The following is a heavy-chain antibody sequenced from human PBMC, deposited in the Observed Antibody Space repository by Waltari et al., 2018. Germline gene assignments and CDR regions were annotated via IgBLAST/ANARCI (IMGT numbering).Heavy chain of an antibody. J-gene: IGHJ5*02. V-gene: IGHV3-23*01. CDR2: ISDSGGST. CDR3: AKDQAYDFWSDRAWFDP. Sequence: EVQLLESGGHLVQPGGSLRLSCAPSGFTFSNYAMTWVRQAPGKGLEWVSTISDSGGSTFYADSVKGRFTISRDNSKNTLYLQMNSLRAEDTAVYYCAKDQAYDFWSDRAWFDPWGQGTLVTVSS. D-gene: IGHD3-3*01. CDR1: GFTFSNYA.